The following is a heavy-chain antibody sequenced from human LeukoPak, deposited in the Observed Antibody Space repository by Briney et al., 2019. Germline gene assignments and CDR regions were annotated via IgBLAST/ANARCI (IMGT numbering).Heavy chain of an antibody. CDR3: ASILTGDYCSSTSCPDY. V-gene: IGHV3-23*01. Sequence: GGSLRLSCAASGFTFSSYGMSWVRQAPGKGLEWVSGISGSGGSTYYADSVKGRFTISRDNAKNTLYLQMNSLRAEDTAVYYCASILTGDYCSSTSCPDYWGQGTLVTVSS. CDR1: GFTFSSYG. CDR2: ISGSGGST. J-gene: IGHJ4*02. D-gene: IGHD2-2*01.